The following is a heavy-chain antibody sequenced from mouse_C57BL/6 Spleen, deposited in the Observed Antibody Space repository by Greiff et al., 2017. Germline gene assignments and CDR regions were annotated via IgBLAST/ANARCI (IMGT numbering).Heavy chain of an antibody. CDR3: AREGGSSYVDFDG. D-gene: IGHD1-1*01. V-gene: IGHV1-64*01. CDR1: GYTFTSYW. J-gene: IGHJ1*03. CDR2: IHPNSGST. Sequence: VKLQQPGAELVKPGASVKLSCKASGYTFTSYWMHWVKQRPGQGLEWIGMIHPNSGSTNYNEKFKSKATLTVDKSSSTAYMQLSSLTSEDSAVYYCAREGGSSYVDFDGWGTGTTVTVSS.